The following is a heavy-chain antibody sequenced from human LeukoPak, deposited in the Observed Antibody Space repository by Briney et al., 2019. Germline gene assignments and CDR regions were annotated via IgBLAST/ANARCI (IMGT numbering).Heavy chain of an antibody. CDR1: GGSISSYY. CDR2: IYYSGST. Sequence: SETLSLTCTVSGGSISSYYWSWIRQPPGKGLEWIGYIYYSGSTNYNPSLKSRVIISVDTSKNQFSLKLSSVTAADTAVYYCARSTRYYFDYWGQGTLVTVSS. CDR3: ARSTRYYFDY. J-gene: IGHJ4*02. V-gene: IGHV4-59*12.